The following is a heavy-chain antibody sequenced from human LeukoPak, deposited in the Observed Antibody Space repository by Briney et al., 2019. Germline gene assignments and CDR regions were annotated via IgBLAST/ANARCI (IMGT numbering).Heavy chain of an antibody. Sequence: SVTLSLTCAVYGGSFSGYYWSWIRQPPGKGLEWIGEINHSGSTNYNPSLKSRVTISVDTSKNQFSLKLSSVTAADTAVYYCARYLGRFDPWGQGTLVTVSS. CDR1: GGSFSGYY. D-gene: IGHD1-26*01. J-gene: IGHJ5*02. CDR3: ARYLGRFDP. CDR2: INHSGST. V-gene: IGHV4-34*01.